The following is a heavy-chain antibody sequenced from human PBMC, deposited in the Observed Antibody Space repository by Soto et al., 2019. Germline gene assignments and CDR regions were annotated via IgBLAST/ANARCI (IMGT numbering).Heavy chain of an antibody. CDR3: ARDPGIAVVGRGTSFEH. CDR2: IIPLFST. J-gene: IGHJ4*02. Sequence: QVQLVQSGAEVKKPGPSVKVSCKASGDTFRNYAFTWVRQAPGQGLEWMGTIIPLFSTRYAQKFRGRVTMTADESTSTVYMDLSSLKSDDTAVYYCARDPGIAVVGRGTSFEHWGQGTVVTVSS. D-gene: IGHD6-19*01. V-gene: IGHV1-69*18. CDR1: GDTFRNYA.